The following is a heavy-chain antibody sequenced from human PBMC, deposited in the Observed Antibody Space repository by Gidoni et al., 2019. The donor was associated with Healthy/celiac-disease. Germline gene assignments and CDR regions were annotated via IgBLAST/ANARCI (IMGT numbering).Heavy chain of an antibody. CDR3: TRDPLGAIDY. Sequence: EVQLVESGGGLVQPGRSLRLSCTASGFTFGDYAMSWFRQAPGKGLEWVGFIRSKAYGGTTEYAASVKGRFTISRDDSKSIAYLQMNSLKTEDTAVYYCTRDPLGAIDYWGQGTLVTVSS. CDR1: GFTFGDYA. D-gene: IGHD1-26*01. V-gene: IGHV3-49*03. J-gene: IGHJ4*02. CDR2: IRSKAYGGTT.